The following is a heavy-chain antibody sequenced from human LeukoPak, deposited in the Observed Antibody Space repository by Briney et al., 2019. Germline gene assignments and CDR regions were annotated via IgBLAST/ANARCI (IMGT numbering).Heavy chain of an antibody. D-gene: IGHD3-16*02. J-gene: IGHJ4*02. CDR2: IYYSGST. V-gene: IGHV4-59*01. CDR3: ARYVVIPSHFDY. CDR1: GGSISIYY. Sequence: SETLSLTCTVSGGSISIYYWSWMRQPPGKGLEWIGYIYYSGSTNYNPSLKSRVTISVDTSKNQFSLKLSSVTAADTAVYYCARYVVIPSHFDYWGQGTLVTVSS.